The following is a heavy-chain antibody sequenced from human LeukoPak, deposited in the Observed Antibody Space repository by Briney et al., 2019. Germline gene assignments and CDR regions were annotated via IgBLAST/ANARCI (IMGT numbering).Heavy chain of an antibody. V-gene: IGHV4-59*01. D-gene: IGHD4-23*01. CDR2: ISYSGYT. CDR3: ARGRNDNGGMFFDS. Sequence: SETLSLTCTVSGGSTRSYYSSWIRQAPGKGLESIGFISYSGYTSYSPSLKSRAAIPVDTSKSQFTLKLTSRTARDTAIYYFARGRNDNGGMFFDSWAQGTLVTVSS. CDR1: GGSTRSYY. J-gene: IGHJ4*02.